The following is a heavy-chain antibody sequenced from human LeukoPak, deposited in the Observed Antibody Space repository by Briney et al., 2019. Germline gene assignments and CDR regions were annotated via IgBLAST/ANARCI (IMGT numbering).Heavy chain of an antibody. D-gene: IGHD2-2*01. J-gene: IGHJ5*02. V-gene: IGHV4-39*07. CDR1: GGSISSSSYY. Sequence: SETLSLTCTVSGGSISSSSYYWGWIRQPPGKGLEWIGSIYYSGSTYYNPSLKSRVTISVDTSKNLFSLKLSSVTAADTAVYYCARVYCSSTSCYPGYNWFDPWGQGTLVTVSS. CDR2: IYYSGST. CDR3: ARVYCSSTSCYPGYNWFDP.